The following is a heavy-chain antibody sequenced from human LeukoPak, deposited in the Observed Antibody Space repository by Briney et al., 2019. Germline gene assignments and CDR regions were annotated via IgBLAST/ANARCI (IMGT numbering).Heavy chain of an antibody. Sequence: PGGSLRLSCAASGFTFSSYAMHWVRQAPGKGLEWVAVISYDGNNKYYADSVKGRFTISRDNSKNTLYLQMNSLRAEDTAVYYCARPPREYYDSSGYRYFQHWGQGTLVTVSS. CDR2: ISYDGNNK. CDR3: ARPPREYYDSSGYRYFQH. V-gene: IGHV3-30-3*01. CDR1: GFTFSSYA. D-gene: IGHD3-22*01. J-gene: IGHJ1*01.